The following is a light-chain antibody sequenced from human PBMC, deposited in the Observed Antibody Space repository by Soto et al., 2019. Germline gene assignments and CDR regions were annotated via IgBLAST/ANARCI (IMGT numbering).Light chain of an antibody. J-gene: IGLJ2*01. CDR3: QSYDSSLSVYVV. CDR2: GNS. CDR1: SSNIGAGYD. V-gene: IGLV1-40*01. Sequence: QLVLTQPPSVSGAPGQRVTISCTGSSSNIGAGYDVHWYQQLPGTAPKLLIYGNSNRPSGVPDRFSGSKSGTSASLAITGLQADDEADYYCQSYDSSLSVYVVFGGGTKLTVL.